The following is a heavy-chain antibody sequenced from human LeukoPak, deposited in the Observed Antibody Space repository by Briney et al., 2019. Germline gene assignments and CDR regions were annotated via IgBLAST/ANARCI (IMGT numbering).Heavy chain of an antibody. J-gene: IGHJ3*02. CDR2: IYYSGSI. CDR1: GGSVSSGSYY. Sequence: SETLSLTCTVSGGSVSSGSYYWSWIRQPPGKGLEWIGYIYYSGSINYNPSLKSRVTISVDTSKNQFSLKLSSVTAADTAVYYCARFGYYIAHDAFDIWGQGTMVTVSS. D-gene: IGHD3-22*01. CDR3: ARFGYYIAHDAFDI. V-gene: IGHV4-61*01.